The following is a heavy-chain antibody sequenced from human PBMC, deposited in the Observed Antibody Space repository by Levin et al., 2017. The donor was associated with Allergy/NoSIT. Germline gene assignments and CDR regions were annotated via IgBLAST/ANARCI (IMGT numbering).Heavy chain of an antibody. CDR2: ISGSGGST. CDR3: AKELSRNWNYGDYYYYMDV. CDR1: GFTFSSYA. J-gene: IGHJ6*03. V-gene: IGHV3-23*01. D-gene: IGHD1-7*01. Sequence: GGSLRLSCAASGFTFSSYAMSWVRQAPGKGLEWVSAISGSGGSTYYADSVKGRFTISRDNSKNTLYLQMNSLRAEDTAVYYCAKELSRNWNYGDYYYYMDVWGKGTTVTVSS.